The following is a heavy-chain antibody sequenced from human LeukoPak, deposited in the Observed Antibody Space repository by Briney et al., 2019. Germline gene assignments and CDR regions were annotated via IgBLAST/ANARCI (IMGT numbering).Heavy chain of an antibody. Sequence: GGSLRLSCAASGFTVSSNYMSWVRQAPGKGLEWVSVIYSGGSTYYADSVKGRFTISRDNSENTLYLQMNSLRAEDTAVYYCARSKSIDYYYGMDVWGQGTTVTVSS. CDR1: GFTVSSNY. V-gene: IGHV3-53*01. D-gene: IGHD6-6*01. CDR3: ARSKSIDYYYGMDV. CDR2: IYSGGST. J-gene: IGHJ6*02.